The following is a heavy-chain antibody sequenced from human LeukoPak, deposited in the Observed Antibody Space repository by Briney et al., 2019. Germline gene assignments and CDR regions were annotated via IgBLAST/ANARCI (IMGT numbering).Heavy chain of an antibody. Sequence: TGGSLRLSCAASGFTFSSYWMNWVRQAPGKGLEWVSSISSSSSYIYYADSVKGRFTISRDNAKNSLYLQMNSLRAEDTAVYYCARALPITMIVVVYPGGMDVWGQGTTVTVSS. CDR2: ISSSSSYI. CDR1: GFTFSSYW. J-gene: IGHJ6*02. CDR3: ARALPITMIVVVYPGGMDV. D-gene: IGHD3-22*01. V-gene: IGHV3-21*01.